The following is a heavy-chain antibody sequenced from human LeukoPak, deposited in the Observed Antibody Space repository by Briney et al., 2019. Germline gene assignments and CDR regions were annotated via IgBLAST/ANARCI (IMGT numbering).Heavy chain of an antibody. CDR2: INSDGSTT. V-gene: IGHV3-74*01. J-gene: IGHJ4*02. CDR3: ARANYLDY. Sequence: PGGSLRLSCAASGFTFSSYGMNCVRQAPGKGLVWFSRINSDGSTTSYADSVKGRFTISRDNAKDTLSLQMNSLRVEDTAVYYCARANYLDYWGQGTLVTVSS. D-gene: IGHD2-8*01. CDR1: GFTFSSYG.